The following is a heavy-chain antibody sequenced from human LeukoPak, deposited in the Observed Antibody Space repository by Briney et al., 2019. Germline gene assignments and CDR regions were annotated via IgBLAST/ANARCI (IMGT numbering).Heavy chain of an antibody. Sequence: SETLSLTCTVSGGSISSYYWSWIRQPAGKGLEWIGRIYTSGSTNYNPSLKSRVTMSVDTSKNQFSLKLSSVTAADTAVYYCARERFYGGKLRFDYWGQGTLVTVSS. CDR2: IYTSGST. CDR3: ARERFYGGKLRFDY. CDR1: GGSISSYY. J-gene: IGHJ4*02. D-gene: IGHD4-23*01. V-gene: IGHV4-4*07.